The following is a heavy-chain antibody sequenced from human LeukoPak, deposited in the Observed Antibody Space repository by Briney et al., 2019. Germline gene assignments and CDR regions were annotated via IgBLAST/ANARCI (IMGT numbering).Heavy chain of an antibody. J-gene: IGHJ4*02. CDR2: ISGSGGST. D-gene: IGHD6-6*01. CDR3: AKRVPYSSSSVYFDY. V-gene: IGHV3-23*01. CDR1: GFTFTTYA. Sequence: GGSLRLSCAASGFTFTTYAMSWVRQAPGKGLEWVSAISGSGGSTYYADSVEGPFTISRDNSKKTLYLQMSSMRAEDTAVYYCAKRVPYSSSSVYFDYWGRGTLVTVSS.